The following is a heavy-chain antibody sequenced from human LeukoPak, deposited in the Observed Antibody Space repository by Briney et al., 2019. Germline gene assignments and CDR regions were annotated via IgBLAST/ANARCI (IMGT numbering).Heavy chain of an antibody. Sequence: SETLSLTCTVSGGSISSYYWSWIRQPAGKGLEWIGRIYTSGSTNYNPSLKSRVTMSVDTSKNQFSLKLSSVTAADTAVYYCARGPTGYYDFWSGYRTNWFDPWGQRTLVTVSS. D-gene: IGHD3-3*01. CDR3: ARGPTGYYDFWSGYRTNWFDP. J-gene: IGHJ5*02. CDR2: IYTSGST. V-gene: IGHV4-4*07. CDR1: GGSISSYY.